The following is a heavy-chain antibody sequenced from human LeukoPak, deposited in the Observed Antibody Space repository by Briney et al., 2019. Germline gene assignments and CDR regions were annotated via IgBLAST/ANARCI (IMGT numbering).Heavy chain of an antibody. J-gene: IGHJ4*02. Sequence: SETLSLTCTVSGGSISSYYWSWIRQPAGKGLEWIGRIYTSGSTNYNPSLKSRVTMSVDTSKNQFSLKLSSVTAADTAVYYCARDQYYYDSSGSLFYYWGQGALVTVSS. CDR3: ARDQYYYDSSGSLFYY. CDR2: IYTSGST. CDR1: GGSISSYY. D-gene: IGHD3-22*01. V-gene: IGHV4-4*07.